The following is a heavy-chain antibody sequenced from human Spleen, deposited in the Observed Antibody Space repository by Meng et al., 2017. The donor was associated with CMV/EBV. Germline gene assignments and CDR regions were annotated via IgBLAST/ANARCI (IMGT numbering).Heavy chain of an antibody. Sequence: GGSLRLSCAASGFTFSSYSSNWVRQAPGEGLEWVASISSGSIFISYADSVRGRFTISRDNAKNSLYLQMNSLRAEDTAVYYCARNSYGEHFDYWGQGTLVTVSS. CDR2: ISSGSIFI. J-gene: IGHJ4*02. CDR1: GFTFSSYS. D-gene: IGHD5-18*01. V-gene: IGHV3-21*01. CDR3: ARNSYGEHFDY.